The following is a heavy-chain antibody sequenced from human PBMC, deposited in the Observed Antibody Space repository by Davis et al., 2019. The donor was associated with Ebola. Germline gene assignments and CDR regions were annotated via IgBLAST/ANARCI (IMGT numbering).Heavy chain of an antibody. D-gene: IGHD7-27*01. J-gene: IGHJ6*04. CDR3: ARETGDGGGMDV. V-gene: IGHV1-18*01. CDR2: ISAYNGNT. CDR1: GYTFTSYG. Sequence: ASVKVSCKASGYTFTSYGISWVRQAPGQGLEWMGWISAYNGNTNYAQKLQGRVTMTRDTSTSTVYMELSSLRSEDTAVYYCARETGDGGGMDVWGKGTTVTVSS.